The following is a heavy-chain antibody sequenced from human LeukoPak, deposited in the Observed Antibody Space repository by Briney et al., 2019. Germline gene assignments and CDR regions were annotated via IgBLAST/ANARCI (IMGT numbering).Heavy chain of an antibody. J-gene: IGHJ4*02. CDR3: ARLSSYGLLDY. V-gene: IGHV3-23*01. CDR1: GFTFTSYA. CDR2: ISGSGGST. Sequence: GGSLRLSCAASGFTFTSYAMSWVRQAPGKGLEWVSGISGSGGSTYYADSVKGRFTISRDNSKNTLYLQMNSLRAEDTAVYYCARLSSYGLLDYWGQGTLVTVSS. D-gene: IGHD5-18*01.